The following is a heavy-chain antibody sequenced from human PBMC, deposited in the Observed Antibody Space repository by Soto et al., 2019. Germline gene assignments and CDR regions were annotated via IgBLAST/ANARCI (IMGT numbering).Heavy chain of an antibody. Sequence: QVQLQESGPGLVKPSGTLSLTCAVSGGSISSSNWWSWVRQPPGKGLEWIGEIYHSGSTNYNPSLKSRVTLSVDKSKNQFSLKLSSVTAADTAVYSCARYVDTDYYFDYWAQGTLVTVSS. CDR2: IYHSGST. D-gene: IGHD5-18*01. V-gene: IGHV4-4*02. CDR3: ARYVDTDYYFDY. J-gene: IGHJ4*02. CDR1: GGSISSSNW.